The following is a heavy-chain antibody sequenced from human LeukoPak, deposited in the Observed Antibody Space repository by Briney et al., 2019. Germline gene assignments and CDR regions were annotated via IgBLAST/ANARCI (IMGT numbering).Heavy chain of an antibody. Sequence: PSETLSLTCAVYGGSFSGYYWSWIRQPPGKGLEWFGEINHSGSTNYNPSLKSRVTISVDTSKNQFSLKLSSVTAADAAVYYCARERRDFDSGRSVYFQHWGQGTLVTVSS. CDR1: GGSFSGYY. D-gene: IGHD6-19*01. J-gene: IGHJ1*01. CDR2: INHSGST. CDR3: ARERRDFDSGRSVYFQH. V-gene: IGHV4-34*01.